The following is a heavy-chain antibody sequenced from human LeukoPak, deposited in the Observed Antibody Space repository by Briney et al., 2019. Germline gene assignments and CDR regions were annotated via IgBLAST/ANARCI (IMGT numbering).Heavy chain of an antibody. CDR1: GFTFTSSA. V-gene: IGHV1-58*02. CDR3: AALSRPLYNDYDLTNREQNFDH. J-gene: IGHJ4*02. Sequence: SVKVSCKASGFTFTSSAMQWVRQAGGQRLEWIGWIVVCSGNTNYAQKFQERVTITRDKSTSQVYMEVRSLRSEDTALYYCAALSRPLYNDYDLTNREQNFDHWAQGTRVPVS. CDR2: IVVCSGNT. D-gene: IGHD1/OR15-1a*01.